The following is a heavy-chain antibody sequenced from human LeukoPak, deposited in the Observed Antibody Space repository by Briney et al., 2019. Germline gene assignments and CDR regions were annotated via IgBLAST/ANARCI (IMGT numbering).Heavy chain of an antibody. J-gene: IGHJ4*02. D-gene: IGHD3-10*01. CDR1: GFTFSSYE. CDR2: ISSSGSTI. V-gene: IGHV3-48*03. Sequence: GGSLRLSCAASGFTFSSYEMNWVRQAPGKGLEWVSYISSSGSTIYYADSVKGRFTISRDNSKNTLYLQMNSLRAKDTAVYYCAKASSGSGSYGGLDYWGQGTVVTVSS. CDR3: AKASSGSGSYGGLDY.